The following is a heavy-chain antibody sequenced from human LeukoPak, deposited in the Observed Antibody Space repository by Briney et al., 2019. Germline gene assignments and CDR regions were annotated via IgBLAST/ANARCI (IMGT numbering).Heavy chain of an antibody. Sequence: ASVKVSCKASGGTFSSYAISWVRQAPGQGLEWMGGIIPIFGTANYAQKFQGRVTITTDESTSTAYTELSSLRSEDTAVYYCARPVGYCSGGSCTDVNWFDPWGQGTLVTVSS. D-gene: IGHD2-15*01. V-gene: IGHV1-69*05. CDR2: IIPIFGTA. J-gene: IGHJ5*02. CDR3: ARPVGYCSGGSCTDVNWFDP. CDR1: GGTFSSYA.